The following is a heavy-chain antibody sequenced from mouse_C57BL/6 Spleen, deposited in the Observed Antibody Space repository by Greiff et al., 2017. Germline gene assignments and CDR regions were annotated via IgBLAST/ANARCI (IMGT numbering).Heavy chain of an antibody. CDR2: IDPSDSYT. CDR3: AREGLDSSGYVDY. J-gene: IGHJ2*01. V-gene: IGHV1-59*01. Sequence: QVQLQQPGAELVRPGTSVKLSCKASGYTFTSYWMHWVKQRPGQGLEWIGVIDPSDSYTNYNQQFKGKATLTVDTSSSTAYMQLSSLTSEDSAVYYCAREGLDSSGYVDYWGQGTTLTVSS. D-gene: IGHD3-2*02. CDR1: GYTFTSYW.